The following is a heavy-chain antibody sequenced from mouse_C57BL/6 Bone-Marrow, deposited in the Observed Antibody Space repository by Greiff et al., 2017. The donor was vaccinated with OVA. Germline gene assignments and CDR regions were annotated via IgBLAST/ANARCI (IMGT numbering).Heavy chain of an antibody. V-gene: IGHV1-81*01. Sequence: VQLQQSGAELARPGASVKLSCKASGYTFTSYGISWVKQRHGQGLEWIGEIYPRSGNTYYNEKFKGKATLTADKSSSTAYMELRSLTSDDSAVYFCAKERYYDYDWFAYWGQGTLVTVSA. J-gene: IGHJ3*01. D-gene: IGHD2-4*01. CDR1: GYTFTSYG. CDR3: AKERYYDYDWFAY. CDR2: IYPRSGNT.